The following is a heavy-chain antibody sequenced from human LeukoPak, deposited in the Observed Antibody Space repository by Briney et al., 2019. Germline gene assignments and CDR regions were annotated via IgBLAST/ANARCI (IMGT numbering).Heavy chain of an antibody. CDR1: GYTFTGYY. J-gene: IGHJ4*02. CDR2: INPNSGGT. D-gene: IGHD1-7*01. Sequence: ASVKVSCKASGYTFTGYYMHWVRQAPGQGLEWMGWINPNSGGTNYAQKLQGRVTMTTDTSTSTAYMELRSLRSDDTAVYYCARGWNWEPYFDYWGQGTLVTVSS. CDR3: ARGWNWEPYFDY. V-gene: IGHV1-2*02.